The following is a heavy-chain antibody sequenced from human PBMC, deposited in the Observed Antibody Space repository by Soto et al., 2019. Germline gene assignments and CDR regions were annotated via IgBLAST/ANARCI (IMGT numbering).Heavy chain of an antibody. CDR1: GFTVSSNY. CDR2: IYSGGST. V-gene: IGHV3-66*01. J-gene: IGHJ4*02. CDR3: ARVEMATIIDY. D-gene: IGHD5-12*01. Sequence: EVQLVESGGGLVQPGGSLRLSCAASGFTVSSNYMSWVRQAPGKGLELVSVIYSGGSTYYADSVKCRFTISRDNSKNTLYLQMNSLRAEDTAVYYCARVEMATIIDYWGQGTLVTVSS.